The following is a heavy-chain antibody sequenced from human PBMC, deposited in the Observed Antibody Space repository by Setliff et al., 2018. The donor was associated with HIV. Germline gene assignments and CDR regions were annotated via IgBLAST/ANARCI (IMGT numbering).Heavy chain of an antibody. CDR3: AADSGLDYWGGRGFDY. CDR1: GFTFSNYE. V-gene: IGHV3-48*03. J-gene: IGHJ4*02. D-gene: IGHD3-16*01. CDR2: ISSSGDTL. Sequence: GGSLRLSCAASGFTFSNYEMNWVRQAPGKGLEWVSYISSSGDTLHYADSVQGRFTISRHNSKNTVYLEMNSLRDEDTAMYYCAADSGLDYWGGRGFDYWGQGTLVTVSS.